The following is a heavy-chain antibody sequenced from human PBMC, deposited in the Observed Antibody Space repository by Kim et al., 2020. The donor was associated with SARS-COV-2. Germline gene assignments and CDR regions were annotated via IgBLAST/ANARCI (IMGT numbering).Heavy chain of an antibody. D-gene: IGHD2-2*01. CDR3: AIGEADIVVVPAAYSLWDYGMEV. CDR2: IIPIFGTA. Sequence: SVKVSCKASGGTFSSYAISWVRQAPGQGLEWMGGIIPIFGTANYAQKFQGRVTITADESTSTAYMELSSLRSEDTAVYYCAIGEADIVVVPAAYSLWDYGMEVWGQGTTVTVSS. J-gene: IGHJ6*02. CDR1: GGTFSSYA. V-gene: IGHV1-69*13.